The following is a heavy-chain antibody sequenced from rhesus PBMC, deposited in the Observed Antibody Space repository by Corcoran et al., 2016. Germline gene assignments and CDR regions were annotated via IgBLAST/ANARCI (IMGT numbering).Heavy chain of an antibody. J-gene: IGHJ3*01. D-gene: IGHD3-9*01. CDR1: GGSISSSNW. CDR2: ISGSSGST. Sequence: QVQLQESGPGLVKPSETLSLTCAVSGGSISSSNWWSWIRQPPGKGLEWIGYISGSSGSTYYNPSLKGRVTLSTDTSKNQCSLKLSSVTAADTAVYYCASEDEYGYYYTAAFDFWGQGLRVTVSS. V-gene: IGHV4-65*01. CDR3: ASEDEYGYYYTAAFDF.